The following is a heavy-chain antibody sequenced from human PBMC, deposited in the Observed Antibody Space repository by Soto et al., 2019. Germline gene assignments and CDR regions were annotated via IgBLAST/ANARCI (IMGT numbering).Heavy chain of an antibody. Sequence: QVQLVESGGGVVQPGRSLRLSCTASGFTFSSSAMHWVRQAPGKGLEWVAVISYDGSNRYYADSVKGRFTISRDNSKNTLYLQMNSLRAEATAVYYCARDKGDLRFLEWSYYFAYWGQGTLVTVSS. J-gene: IGHJ4*02. CDR2: ISYDGSNR. CDR3: ARDKGDLRFLEWSYYFAY. V-gene: IGHV3-30-3*01. CDR1: GFTFSSSA. D-gene: IGHD3-3*01.